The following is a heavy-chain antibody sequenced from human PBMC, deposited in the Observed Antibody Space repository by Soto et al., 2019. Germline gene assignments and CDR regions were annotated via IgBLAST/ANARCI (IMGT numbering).Heavy chain of an antibody. V-gene: IGHV3-30*18. CDR2: ISYDGSNK. CDR1: GFTFSSYG. D-gene: IGHD6-25*01. J-gene: IGHJ4*02. CDR3: AKDPTSSGYFDY. Sequence: AGSLRLSXAASGFTFSSYGIHWVRQAPGKGLEWVSLISYDGSNKYYADSVKGRFTISRDNSKNTLYLQMNSLRAEDTAVYYCAKDPTSSGYFDYWGQGTLVTVSS.